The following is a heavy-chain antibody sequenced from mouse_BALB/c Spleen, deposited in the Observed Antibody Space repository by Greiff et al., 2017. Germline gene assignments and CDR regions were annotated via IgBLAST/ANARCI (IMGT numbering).Heavy chain of an antibody. V-gene: IGHV5-6-3*01. CDR3: ARDRVGDY. Sequence: DVQLVESGGGLVQPGGSLKLSCAASGFTFSSYGMSWVRQTPDKRLELVATINSNGGSTYYPDSVKGRFTISRDNAKNTLYLQMSSLKSEDTAMYYCARDRVGDYWGQGTTLTVSS. J-gene: IGHJ2*01. D-gene: IGHD1-1*02. CDR1: GFTFSSYG. CDR2: INSNGGST.